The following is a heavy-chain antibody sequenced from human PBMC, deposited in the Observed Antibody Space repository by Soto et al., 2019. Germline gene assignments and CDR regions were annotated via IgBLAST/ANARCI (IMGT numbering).Heavy chain of an antibody. CDR3: AKSSKKDDYVWGSYEYYFDY. CDR1: GFTFSSYG. CDR2: ISYDGSNK. Sequence: GGSLRLSCAASGFTFSSYGMHWVRQAPGKGLEWVAVISYDGSNKYYADSVKGRFTISRDNSKNTLYLQMNSLRAEDTAVYYCAKSSKKDDYVWGSYEYYFDYWGQGTLVTVSS. D-gene: IGHD3-16*01. V-gene: IGHV3-30*18. J-gene: IGHJ4*02.